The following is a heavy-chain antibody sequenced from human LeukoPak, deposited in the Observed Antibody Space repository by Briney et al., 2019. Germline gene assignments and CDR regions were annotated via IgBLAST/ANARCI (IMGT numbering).Heavy chain of an antibody. CDR3: ASHSGTWGYLDV. CDR1: GDSSRIYY. J-gene: IGHJ4*02. D-gene: IGHD3-22*01. V-gene: IGHV4-4*09. Sequence: SETLSLTCTVSGDSSRIYYWSWFRQPPGKGLEWLGYIHTSGSTTYNPSLRGRVAISLDTSKNHFSLRLSSAAAADSAVYYCASHSGTWGYLDVWGQGALVTASS. CDR2: IHTSGST.